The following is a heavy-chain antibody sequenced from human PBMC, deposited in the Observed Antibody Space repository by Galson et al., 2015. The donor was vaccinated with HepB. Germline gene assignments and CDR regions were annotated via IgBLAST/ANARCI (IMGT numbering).Heavy chain of an antibody. D-gene: IGHD4-23*01. J-gene: IGHJ3*02. CDR1: GFTFSNYA. V-gene: IGHV3-23*01. CDR2: IIGSGAGT. Sequence: SLRLSCAASGFTFSNYAMRWVRQAPGKGLEWVSGIIGSGAGTYYADSVQGRFTISRDNSKNTLYLQMNSLRAEDTAVYYCAKSPVITPDALDMWGQGTMVTVSA. CDR3: AKSPVITPDALDM.